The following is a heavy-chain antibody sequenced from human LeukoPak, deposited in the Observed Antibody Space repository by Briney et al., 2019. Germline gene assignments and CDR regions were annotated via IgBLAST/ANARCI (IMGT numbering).Heavy chain of an antibody. CDR2: ISYDGSNK. CDR1: GFTFSSYG. CDR3: ARFGYSSGWYYFDY. J-gene: IGHJ4*02. D-gene: IGHD6-19*01. Sequence: GGSLRLSCAASGFTFSSYGMHWVRQAPGKGLEWVAVISYDGSNKYYADSVKGRFTISRDNSKNTLYLQMNSLRAEDTAVYYCARFGYSSGWYYFDYWGQGTLVTVSS. V-gene: IGHV3-30*03.